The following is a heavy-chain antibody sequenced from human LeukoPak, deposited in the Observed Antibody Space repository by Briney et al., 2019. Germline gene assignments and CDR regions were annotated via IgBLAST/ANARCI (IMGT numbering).Heavy chain of an antibody. D-gene: IGHD6-13*01. CDR3: ARVPRYSSSWGSGYYYYSMDV. Sequence: PGGSLRLSCAASGFTFSSYWMSWVRQAPGKGLEWVANIKQDGSEKYYVDSVKGRFTISRDNAKNSLYLQMNSLRAEDTAVYYCARVPRYSSSWGSGYYYYSMDVWGQGTTVTVSS. CDR1: GFTFSSYW. CDR2: IKQDGSEK. V-gene: IGHV3-7*01. J-gene: IGHJ6*02.